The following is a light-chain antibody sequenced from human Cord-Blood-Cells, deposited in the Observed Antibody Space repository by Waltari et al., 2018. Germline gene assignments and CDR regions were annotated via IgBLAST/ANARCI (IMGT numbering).Light chain of an antibody. Sequence: QSALTQPRSVSGSPGQSVTISCTGTSSDVGGYNYVSWYQQHPGKAPKLMIYDVSKRPSWVPDRFSGAKAGNTASLTISGLQAEDEADYYCCSYAGSYTLVFGTGTKVTVL. CDR1: SSDVGGYNY. CDR2: DVS. CDR3: CSYAGSYTLV. J-gene: IGLJ1*01. V-gene: IGLV2-11*01.